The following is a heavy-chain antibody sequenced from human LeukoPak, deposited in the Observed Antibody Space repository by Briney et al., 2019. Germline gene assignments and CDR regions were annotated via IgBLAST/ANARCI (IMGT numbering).Heavy chain of an antibody. D-gene: IGHD3-22*01. J-gene: IGHJ4*02. CDR2: IHPSDFDP. CDR1: GYSSTTYW. CDR3: ATGWRGTYYDPAHY. V-gene: IGHV5-51*01. Sequence: GESLKISCKGSGYSSTTYWIGWVRQMSGKGLEWVAMIHPSDFDPRYSPSFQGQVTISADKSINTAYLQWSSLKASDTAMYYCATGWRGTYYDPAHYWGQGTLVTVSS.